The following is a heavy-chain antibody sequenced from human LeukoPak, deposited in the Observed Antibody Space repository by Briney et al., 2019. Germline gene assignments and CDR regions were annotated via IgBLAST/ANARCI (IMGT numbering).Heavy chain of an antibody. CDR3: ARVSRGNLAH. Sequence: SGGSLRLSCAASGFTFSNYSMNWVRQAPGKGLEWVSSISSSSSYIYYADSVKGRFTISRDNAKNSLCLQMNSLRAEDTAVYYCARVSRGNLAHWGQGTLVTVSS. D-gene: IGHD3-10*01. CDR2: ISSSSSYI. CDR1: GFTFSNYS. J-gene: IGHJ4*02. V-gene: IGHV3-21*01.